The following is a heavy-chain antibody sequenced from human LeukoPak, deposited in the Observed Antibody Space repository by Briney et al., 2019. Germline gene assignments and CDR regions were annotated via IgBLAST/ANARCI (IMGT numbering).Heavy chain of an antibody. CDR1: GGSFSGYY. J-gene: IGHJ4*02. CDR2: INHSGST. Sequence: SETLSLTCAVHGGSFSGYYWSWIRQPPGKGLEWIGEINHSGSTNYNPSLKSRVTISVDTSKNQFSLKLSSVTAADTAVYYCAYDYGDYVGYWGQGTLVTVSS. CDR3: AYDYGDYVGY. D-gene: IGHD4-17*01. V-gene: IGHV4-34*01.